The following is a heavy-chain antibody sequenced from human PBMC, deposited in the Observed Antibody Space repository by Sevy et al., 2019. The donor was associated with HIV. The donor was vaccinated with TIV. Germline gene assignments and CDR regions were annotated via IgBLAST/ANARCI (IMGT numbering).Heavy chain of an antibody. Sequence: ASVKVSCKASGYTFTSYDINWVRQATGQGLEWMGWMNPNSGNTGYAQKFQGRVTMTRNTSISTAYMELISLRSEDTAVYYCARGPLLWFGELFPIDYWGQGTLVTVSS. V-gene: IGHV1-8*01. CDR1: GYTFTSYD. CDR3: ARGPLLWFGELFPIDY. J-gene: IGHJ4*02. CDR2: MNPNSGNT. D-gene: IGHD3-10*01.